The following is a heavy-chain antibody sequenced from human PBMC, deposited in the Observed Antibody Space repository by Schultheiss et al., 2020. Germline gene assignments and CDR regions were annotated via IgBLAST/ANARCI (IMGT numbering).Heavy chain of an antibody. Sequence: GSLRLSCAASGFTFSSYWMSWIRQPPGKGLEWIGEIYHSGSTNYSPSLKSRVAISLDKAKNQFTLKMSSVTAADTAIYFCARQDVDKTMDVWGKGTTVTVSS. J-gene: IGHJ6*04. CDR3: ARQDVDKTMDV. CDR2: IYHSGST. D-gene: IGHD5-12*01. V-gene: IGHV4-4*01. CDR1: GFTFSSYW.